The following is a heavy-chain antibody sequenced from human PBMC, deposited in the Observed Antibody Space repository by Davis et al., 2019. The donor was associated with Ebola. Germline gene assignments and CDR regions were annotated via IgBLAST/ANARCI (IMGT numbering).Heavy chain of an antibody. D-gene: IGHD6-25*01. V-gene: IGHV1-46*01. CDR1: GGTFSSYA. Sequence: ASVKVSCKASGGTFSSYAISWVRQAPGQGLEWMGIINPSGGSTSYAQKFQGRVTMTRDTSTSTVYMELSSLRSEDTAVYYCARDLRRSYYYYGMDVWGQGTTVTVSS. CDR3: ARDLRRSYYYYGMDV. J-gene: IGHJ6*02. CDR2: INPSGGST.